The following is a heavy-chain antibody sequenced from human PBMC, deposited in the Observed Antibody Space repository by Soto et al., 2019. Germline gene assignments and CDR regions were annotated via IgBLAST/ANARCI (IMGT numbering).Heavy chain of an antibody. D-gene: IGHD5-18*01. V-gene: IGHV1-18*01. CDR2: ISAYNVNT. CDR1: GYTFTSYG. CDR3: ARDDGTAMNWFDP. J-gene: IGHJ5*02. Sequence: GGSVKVSCKASGYTFTSYGISWVRQAPGEGLEWMGWISAYNVNTNYAQKLQGRVTMTTDTSTSTAYMELRSLRSDDTAVYYCARDDGTAMNWFDPWGQGTLVTVSS.